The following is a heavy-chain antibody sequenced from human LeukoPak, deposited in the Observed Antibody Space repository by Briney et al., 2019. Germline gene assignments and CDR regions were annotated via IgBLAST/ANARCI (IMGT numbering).Heavy chain of an antibody. CDR3: AIVMYYDSVWGSYRYTYYFDY. CDR2: INHSGST. V-gene: IGHV4-34*01. Sequence: PSETLSLTCAVYGGSFSGYYWSWIRQPPGKGLEWIGEINHSGSTNYNPSLKSRVTISVDTSKNQFSLKLSSVTAADTAVYYCAIVMYYDSVWGSYRYTYYFDYWPQGTLVSVPS. J-gene: IGHJ4*02. D-gene: IGHD3-16*02. CDR1: GGSFSGYY.